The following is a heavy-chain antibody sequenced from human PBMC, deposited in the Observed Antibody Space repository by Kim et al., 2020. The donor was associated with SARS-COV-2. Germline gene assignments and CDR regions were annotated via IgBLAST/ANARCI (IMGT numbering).Heavy chain of an antibody. CDR2: ISSSGSTI. Sequence: GGSLRLSCAASGFTFSSYEMNWVRQAPGKGLEWVSYISSSGSTIYYADSVKGRFTISRDNAKNSLYLQMNSLRAEDTAVYYCARDPPAGSYFPPDAFDIWGQGTMITVSS. CDR3: ARDPPAGSYFPPDAFDI. J-gene: IGHJ3*02. CDR1: GFTFSSYE. D-gene: IGHD1-26*01. V-gene: IGHV3-48*03.